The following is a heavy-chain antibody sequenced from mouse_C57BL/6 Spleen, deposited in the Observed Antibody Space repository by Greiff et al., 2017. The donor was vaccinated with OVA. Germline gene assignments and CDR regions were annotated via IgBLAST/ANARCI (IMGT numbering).Heavy chain of an antibody. J-gene: IGHJ1*03. CDR1: GYTFTDYN. CDR2: INPNNGGT. D-gene: IGHD2-4*01. Sequence: EVKLVESGPELVKPGASVKIPCKASGYTFTDYNMDWVKQSLGKSLEWIGDINPNNGGTIYNQKFKGKATLTVDKSSSTAYMELRSLTSEDTAVYYCARGIYYEGYFDVWGTGTTVTVSS. CDR3: ARGIYYEGYFDV. V-gene: IGHV1-18*01.